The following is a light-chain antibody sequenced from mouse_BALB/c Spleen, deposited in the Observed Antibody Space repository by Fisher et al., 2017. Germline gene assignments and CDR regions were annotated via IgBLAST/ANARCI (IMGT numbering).Light chain of an antibody. V-gene: IGKV4-74*01. CDR3: QQWSSNPPT. Sequence: IVLTQTPAIMSASLGERVTMTCTASSSVSSSYLHWYQQKPGSSPKLWIYSTSNLASGVPARFSGSGSGNSYSLAISSVEAEDAATYYCQQWSSNPPTFGGGTKLEIK. J-gene: IGKJ2*01. CDR1: SSVSSSY. CDR2: STS.